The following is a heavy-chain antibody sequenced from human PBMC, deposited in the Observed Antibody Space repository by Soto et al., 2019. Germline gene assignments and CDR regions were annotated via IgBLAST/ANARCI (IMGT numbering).Heavy chain of an antibody. CDR1: GFTFYNYA. V-gene: IGHV3-23*01. CDR2: ISGGGDGT. Sequence: EVQLLESGGGLVRPGGSLRLSCAASGFTFYNYAMNWVRQAPGKGREWASTISGGGDGTYYADSVKGRFTISRDNSRNTVYLQMNSLRAEDTAVYYCAKKGLGSLATYCTTGDCHYAFDVWGQGTLVTVSS. J-gene: IGHJ3*01. CDR3: AKKGLGSLATYCTTGDCHYAFDV. D-gene: IGHD2-8*01.